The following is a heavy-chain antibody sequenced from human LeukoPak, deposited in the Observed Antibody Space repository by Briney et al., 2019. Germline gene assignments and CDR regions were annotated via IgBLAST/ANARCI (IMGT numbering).Heavy chain of an antibody. D-gene: IGHD3-16*01. CDR2: IYHSGST. CDR1: GYSISSGYY. J-gene: IGHJ4*02. Sequence: SETLSLTCTVSGYSISSGYYWGWIRQPPGKGLEWIGSIYHSGSTYYNQSLKSRVTISVDTSKNQFSLKLSSVTAADAAVYYCARRSLSGGSYFDYWGQGTLVTVSS. V-gene: IGHV4-38-2*02. CDR3: ARRSLSGGSYFDY.